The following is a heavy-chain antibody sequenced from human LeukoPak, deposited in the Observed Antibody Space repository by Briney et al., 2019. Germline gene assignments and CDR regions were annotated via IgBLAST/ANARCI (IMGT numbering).Heavy chain of an antibody. Sequence: SETLSLTCTVSGGSISSSSYYWGWIRQPPGKGLEWIGSIYYSGSTYYNPSLKSRVTISVDTSKNQFSLKLSSVTAADTAVYYCARVVIRCRRFLEHCWFDPWGQGTLVTVSS. J-gene: IGHJ5*02. CDR3: ARVVIRCRRFLEHCWFDP. D-gene: IGHD3-3*01. CDR2: IYYSGST. CDR1: GGSISSSSYY. V-gene: IGHV4-39*07.